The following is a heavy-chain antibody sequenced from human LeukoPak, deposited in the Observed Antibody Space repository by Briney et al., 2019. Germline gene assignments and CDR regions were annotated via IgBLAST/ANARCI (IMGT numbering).Heavy chain of an antibody. CDR2: IYYSGST. Sequence: SETLSLTCTVSGGSISSSSYYWGWIRQPPGKGLEWIGSIYYSGSTYYNPSLKSRVTISVDTSKNQFSLKLSSVTAADTAVYYCARVGQQLVRDYYYYGMDVWGQGTTVTVSS. D-gene: IGHD6-13*01. J-gene: IGHJ6*02. CDR3: ARVGQQLVRDYYYYGMDV. CDR1: GGSISSSSYY. V-gene: IGHV4-39*07.